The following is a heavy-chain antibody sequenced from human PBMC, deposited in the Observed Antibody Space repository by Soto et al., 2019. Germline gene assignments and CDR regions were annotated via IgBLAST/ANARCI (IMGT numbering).Heavy chain of an antibody. J-gene: IGHJ4*02. V-gene: IGHV4-31*03. D-gene: IGHD3-22*01. Sequence: PSETLSLTCTVSGGSISSGGYYWSWIRQHPGKGLEWIGYIYYSGSTYYNPSLKSRVTISVDTSKNQFSLKLSSVTAADTAVYYCARDQYDSSGYYYVPFDYWGQGTLVTVSS. CDR1: GGSISSGGYY. CDR3: ARDQYDSSGYYYVPFDY. CDR2: IYYSGST.